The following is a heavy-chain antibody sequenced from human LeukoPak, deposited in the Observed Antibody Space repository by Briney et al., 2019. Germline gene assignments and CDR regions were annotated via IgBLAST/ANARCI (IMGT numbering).Heavy chain of an antibody. CDR1: GYTFASFG. J-gene: IGHJ6*02. CDR3: ARDIVMVVGSFYYGMDF. Sequence: ASVKVSCKSSGYTFASFGISWVRQAPGQGLERMGWISAYNGNTNYAQNLQGRVTMTTDTSTSTAYMELRSLRYDDTAVYYCARDIVMVVGSFYYGMDFWGQGTTVTVSS. CDR2: ISAYNGNT. V-gene: IGHV1-18*01. D-gene: IGHD2-15*01.